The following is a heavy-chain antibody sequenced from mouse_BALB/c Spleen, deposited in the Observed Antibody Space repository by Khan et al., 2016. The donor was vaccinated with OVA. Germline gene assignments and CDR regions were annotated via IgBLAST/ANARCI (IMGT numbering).Heavy chain of an antibody. CDR3: DYQFAGWFAY. J-gene: IGHJ3*01. D-gene: IGHD1-1*02. V-gene: IGHV5-6*01. CDR2: ISSGGGYT. Sequence: VELVESGGDLVKPGGSLKLSCAASGFTFSSYSMSWVRQTPEKRLEWVASISSGGGYTYYPDSVKGRFTISRDNSKNTLYLQMSNLTSEDTAMFYCDYQFAGWFAYWGQGTLVTVSA. CDR1: GFTFSSYS.